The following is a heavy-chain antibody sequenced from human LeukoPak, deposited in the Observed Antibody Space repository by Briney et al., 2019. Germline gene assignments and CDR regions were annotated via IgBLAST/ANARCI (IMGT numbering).Heavy chain of an antibody. CDR2: IYYSGST. CDR3: ARLLLWLGESDFSYYFDY. J-gene: IGHJ4*02. V-gene: IGHV4-38-2*02. Sequence: SETLSLTCSVSGYSITSGYYWGWIRQPPGKGLEWIGRIYYSGSTYYNPSLKSRITISLDMSQNQFSLKLSSVTAADSAVYYCARLLLWLGESDFSYYFDYWGQGTLVAVSS. D-gene: IGHD3-10*01. CDR1: GYSITSGYY.